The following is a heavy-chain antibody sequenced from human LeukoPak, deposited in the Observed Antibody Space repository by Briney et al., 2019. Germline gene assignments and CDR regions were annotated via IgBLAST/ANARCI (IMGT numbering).Heavy chain of an antibody. CDR2: INHSGST. V-gene: IGHV4-34*01. D-gene: IGHD2-21*02. CDR3: ARGTYCGGDCSYYFDY. J-gene: IGHJ4*02. CDR1: GGSFSGYY. Sequence: SETLSLTCAVYGGSFSGYYWSWIRQPPGKGLEWIGEINHSGSTNYSPSLKSRVTISVDTSKNQFSLKLSSVTAADTAVYYCARGTYCGGDCSYYFDYWGQGTLVTVSS.